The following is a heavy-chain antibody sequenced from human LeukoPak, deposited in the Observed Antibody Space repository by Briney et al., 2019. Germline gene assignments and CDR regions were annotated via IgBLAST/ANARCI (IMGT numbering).Heavy chain of an antibody. Sequence: PSETLSLTCSVSGGSMKNSFWSWIRQPPGKGLEWIGYISDNGITNYNPSLKSRVSFSVDTSKGHFYLNLRSVTAADTALYFCARNRFYLSGAYYFDPWGRGTLVTVSS. D-gene: IGHD3-22*01. J-gene: IGHJ5*02. CDR2: ISDNGIT. CDR3: ARNRFYLSGAYYFDP. CDR1: GGSMKNSF. V-gene: IGHV4-59*01.